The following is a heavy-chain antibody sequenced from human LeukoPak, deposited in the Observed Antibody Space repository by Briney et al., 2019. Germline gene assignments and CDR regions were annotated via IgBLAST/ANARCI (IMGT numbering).Heavy chain of an antibody. CDR3: AKDTLGRTFDY. J-gene: IGHJ4*01. CDR2: ISGSGGAT. V-gene: IGHV3-23*01. CDR1: GFTFSSYA. Sequence: GGSLRLSCAASGFTFSSYAMTWVRQAPGKGLEWVSGISGSGGATYSADSVKGRFTISRDNPKNTLYLQMNSLRAEDTAVYYCAKDTLGRTFDYWGXXXLVTVSS.